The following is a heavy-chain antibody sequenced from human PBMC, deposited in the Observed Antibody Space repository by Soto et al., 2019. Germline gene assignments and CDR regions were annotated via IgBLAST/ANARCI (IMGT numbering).Heavy chain of an antibody. CDR3: ARRTYVYSSSPYYFDY. D-gene: IGHD6-13*01. J-gene: IGHJ4*02. CDR1: GGSISSSSYY. CDR2: INYSGTT. Sequence: QLQLQESGPGLVKPSETLSLTCTVSGGSISSSSYYWGWLRQPPGNGLEWIGTINYSGTTYYNPSLKSRVPISVDTSQNQFSLKLSSVTAADTAVYYCARRTYVYSSSPYYFDYWVQGTLVTVSS. V-gene: IGHV4-39*01.